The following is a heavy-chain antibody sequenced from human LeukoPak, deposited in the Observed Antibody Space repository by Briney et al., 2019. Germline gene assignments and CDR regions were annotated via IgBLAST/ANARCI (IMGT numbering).Heavy chain of an antibody. J-gene: IGHJ6*03. V-gene: IGHV3-23*01. CDR2: ISGSGGST. CDR3: AKDGGLLWFGELPRTFYYMDV. CDR1: GFTFSGYA. D-gene: IGHD3-10*01. Sequence: TGGTLRLSCAASGFTFSGYAMSWVRQAPGKGLEWVSAISGSGGSTYYADSVKGRFTISRDNSKNTLYLQMNSLRAEDTAVYYCAKDGGLLWFGELPRTFYYMDVWGKGTTVTVSS.